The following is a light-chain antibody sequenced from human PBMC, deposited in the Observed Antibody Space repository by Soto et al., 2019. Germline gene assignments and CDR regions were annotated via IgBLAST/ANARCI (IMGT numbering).Light chain of an antibody. V-gene: IGLV2-14*03. J-gene: IGLJ1*01. Sequence: QSALTQPASVSGSPGQSLTISCTGTSSDVGAFKSVSWYQHHPGKAPKLIIYDVSNRPSGVSNRFSGSKSGNTASLTISGLQAEDEADYYCSSYTISSTLDVFGTGTKVTVL. CDR3: SSYTISSTLDV. CDR2: DVS. CDR1: SSDVGAFKS.